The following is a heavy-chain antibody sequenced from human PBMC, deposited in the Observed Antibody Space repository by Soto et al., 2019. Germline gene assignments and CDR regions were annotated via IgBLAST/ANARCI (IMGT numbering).Heavy chain of an antibody. Sequence: GGSLRLSCAASGFTFSSYAMSWVRPAPGKGLEWVSAISGSGGSTYYADSVKGRFTISRDNSKNTLYLQMNSLRAEDTAVYYCAKGLRYCSGGSCYSAEYFQHWGQGTLVTVSS. D-gene: IGHD2-15*01. CDR1: GFTFSSYA. CDR3: AKGLRYCSGGSCYSAEYFQH. CDR2: ISGSGGST. V-gene: IGHV3-23*01. J-gene: IGHJ1*01.